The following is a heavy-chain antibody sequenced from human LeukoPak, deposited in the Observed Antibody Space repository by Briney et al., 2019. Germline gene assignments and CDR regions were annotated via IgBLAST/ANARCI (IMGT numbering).Heavy chain of an antibody. D-gene: IGHD2-2*01. Sequence: VASVKVSCKASGYTFTSYYMHWVRQAPGQGLEWMGIINPSGGSTSYAQKSQGRVTMTRDMSTSTVYMELSSLRSEDTAVYYCAREGVVPAAISLDYYYYYMDVWGKGTTVTVSS. V-gene: IGHV1-46*01. CDR3: AREGVVPAAISLDYYYYYMDV. J-gene: IGHJ6*03. CDR2: INPSGGST. CDR1: GYTFTSYY.